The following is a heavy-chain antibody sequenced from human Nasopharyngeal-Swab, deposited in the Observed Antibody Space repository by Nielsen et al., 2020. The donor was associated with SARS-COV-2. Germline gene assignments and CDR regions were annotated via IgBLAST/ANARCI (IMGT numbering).Heavy chain of an antibody. D-gene: IGHD1-26*01. V-gene: IGHV3-49*01. Sequence: GEYLKISCTTSGFTFGDYAMSWFRQAPGTGLEWVAFIRSTTYGGAPEYAASVKGRFTISRDGAESIAYLQMNSLETEDTGVYYCAMSVGSFYGQGAFDIWGQGTMVTVSS. CDR3: AMSVGSFYGQGAFDI. CDR2: IRSTTYGGAP. CDR1: GFTFGDYA. J-gene: IGHJ3*02.